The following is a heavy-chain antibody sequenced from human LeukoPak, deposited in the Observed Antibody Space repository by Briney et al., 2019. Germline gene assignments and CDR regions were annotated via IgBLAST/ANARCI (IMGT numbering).Heavy chain of an antibody. CDR3: ARVPPIVGATRVAFDI. J-gene: IGHJ3*02. Sequence: SETLSLTCTVSGGSISSSSYYWSWIRQPPGKGLEWIGYIYYSGSTNYNPSLKSRVTISVDTSKNQFSLKLSSVTAADTAVYYCARVPPIVGATRVAFDIWGQGTMVTVSS. D-gene: IGHD1-26*01. V-gene: IGHV4-61*01. CDR2: IYYSGST. CDR1: GGSISSSSYY.